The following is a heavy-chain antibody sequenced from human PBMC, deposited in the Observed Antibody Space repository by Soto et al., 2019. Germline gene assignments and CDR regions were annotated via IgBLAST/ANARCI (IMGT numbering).Heavy chain of an antibody. D-gene: IGHD5-12*01. V-gene: IGHV3-23*01. Sequence: EVQLLQSGGGLVQPGGSLRLSCAASGFTFTSYSMTWVRQTPGKGLEWVAAVNPGGYSTYYADSVKGRFTISRDNSNKTLYLQMNCLRAEDTAVYYCAQDLRAGSGYDFDYRDQGTLVTVSS. CDR3: AQDLRAGSGYDFDY. CDR2: VNPGGYST. J-gene: IGHJ4*02. CDR1: GFTFTSYS.